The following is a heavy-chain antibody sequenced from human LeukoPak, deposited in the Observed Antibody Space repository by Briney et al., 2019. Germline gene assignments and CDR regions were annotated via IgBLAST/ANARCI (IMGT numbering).Heavy chain of an antibody. V-gene: IGHV4-59*01. CDR2: ISSSGST. D-gene: IGHD3-16*01. CDR3: ARVGRGDHTWGSYYCDH. CDR1: GDSFSSYH. J-gene: IGHJ4*02. Sequence: SETLSLTCTVSVSGDSFSSYHWSWLRQPPGKGLEWIGYISSSGSTSYNTSLKSRVTISVDTSKNQFSLKLSPVTAADTAVYYCARVGRGDHTWGSYYCDHWGQGTLVSVSS.